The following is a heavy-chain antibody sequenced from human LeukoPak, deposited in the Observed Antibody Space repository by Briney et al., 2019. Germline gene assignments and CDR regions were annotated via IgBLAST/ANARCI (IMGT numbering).Heavy chain of an antibody. CDR3: AGAVAGIDY. CDR1: GLTFSDYW. J-gene: IGHJ4*02. V-gene: IGHV3-7*04. CDR2: IKQDGSEK. D-gene: IGHD6-19*01. Sequence: GGSLRLSCAASGLTFSDYWMTWVRQAPGKGLEWVANIKQDGSEKYHVDSVKGRFTISRDNAKNSLYLQMNSLRAEDTAVYYCAGAVAGIDYWGQGTLVTVSS.